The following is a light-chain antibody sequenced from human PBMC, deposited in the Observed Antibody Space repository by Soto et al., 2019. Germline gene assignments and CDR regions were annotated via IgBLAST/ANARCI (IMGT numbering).Light chain of an antibody. CDR3: QQSGSSPIT. CDR2: GTS. Sequence: ETVLTQSPGTLSLSPGERATLSCRASQTVTSTYLAWYQQKPGQAPRFLIYGTSSRATGIPARFSGSGSGTDFTLTISRLEPEDFAVYYCQQSGSSPITFGQGTRLEIK. J-gene: IGKJ5*01. V-gene: IGKV3-20*01. CDR1: QTVTSTY.